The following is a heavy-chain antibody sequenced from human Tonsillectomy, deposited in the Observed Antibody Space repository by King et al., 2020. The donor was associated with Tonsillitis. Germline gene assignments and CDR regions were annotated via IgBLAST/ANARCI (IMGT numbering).Heavy chain of an antibody. Sequence: VQLQESGPGLVKPSETLSLTCTVSGGSISSSSYYWGWIRQPPGKGLEWIGSIYYSGSTYYNPSLKSRVTISVDTSKNQFSLKLSSVTVAETAVYYCARTNTLRRGVDYWGQGTLVTVSS. CDR2: IYYSGST. CDR3: ARTNTLRRGVDY. CDR1: GGSISSSSYY. V-gene: IGHV4-39*01. J-gene: IGHJ4*02. D-gene: IGHD3-16*01.